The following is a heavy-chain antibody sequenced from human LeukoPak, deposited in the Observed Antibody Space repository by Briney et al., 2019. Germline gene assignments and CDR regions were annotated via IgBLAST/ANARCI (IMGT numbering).Heavy chain of an antibody. Sequence: SETLSLTCTVSDDSITMYYWTWIRQPPGQGLKGIGYVDHTGSTNSNPSLNGRVSVSRDTTKNLFSLRLRSVTAADTAVYFCARGRVSSSTWYSTYYYYFYMDVWGKGTTVTVSS. D-gene: IGHD1-1*01. CDR1: DDSITMYY. V-gene: IGHV4-59*01. CDR3: ARGRVSSSTWYSTYYYYFYMDV. J-gene: IGHJ6*03. CDR2: VDHTGST.